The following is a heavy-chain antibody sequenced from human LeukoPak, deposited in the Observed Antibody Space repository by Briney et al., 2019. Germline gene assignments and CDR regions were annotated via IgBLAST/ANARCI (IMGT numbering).Heavy chain of an antibody. J-gene: IGHJ6*03. CDR3: AVQGPDYYYYMDV. Sequence: PGGSLRLSCAASGFTFSDYYMSWIRQAPGKGLEWVSYISSSGSTIYCADSVKGRFTISRDNAKNSLYLQMNSLRAEDTAVYYCAVQGPDYYYYMDVWGKGTTVTVSS. CDR2: ISSSGSTI. V-gene: IGHV3-11*01. CDR1: GFTFSDYY.